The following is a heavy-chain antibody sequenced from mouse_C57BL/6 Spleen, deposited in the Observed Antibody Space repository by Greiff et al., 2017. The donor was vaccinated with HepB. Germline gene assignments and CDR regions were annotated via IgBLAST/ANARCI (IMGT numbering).Heavy chain of an antibody. V-gene: IGHV1-81*01. D-gene: IGHD2-4*01. Sequence: QVQLQQSGAELARPGASVKLSCKASGYTFTSYGISWVKQRTGQGLEWIGEIYPRSGNTYYNANFKGKATLTADKSSSEVYMEIRSLTSEDSAVYFCTREIGDYDGAWFAYWGKGTLVTVS. CDR3: TREIGDYDGAWFAY. J-gene: IGHJ3*01. CDR1: GYTFTSYG. CDR2: IYPRSGNT.